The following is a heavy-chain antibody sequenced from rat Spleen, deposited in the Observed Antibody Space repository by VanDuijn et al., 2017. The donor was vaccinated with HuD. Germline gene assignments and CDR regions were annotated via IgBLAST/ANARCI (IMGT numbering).Heavy chain of an antibody. CDR1: GFTFSTYF. J-gene: IGHJ4*01. CDR3: ARPHSYYYVMDT. Sequence: EVQLVETGGGLVQPGRSMKLSCAAAGFTFSTYFMAWVRQAPTKGLEWVASITTGGGYTYYRDSVKGRFTISRDNAKSTLYLQINSLRSEDTATYYCARPHSYYYVMDTWGQGASVTVSS. V-gene: IGHV5-25*01. CDR2: ITTGGGYT.